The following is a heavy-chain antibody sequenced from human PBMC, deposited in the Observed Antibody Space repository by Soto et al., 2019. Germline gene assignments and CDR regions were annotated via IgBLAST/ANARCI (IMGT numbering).Heavy chain of an antibody. J-gene: IGHJ3*02. CDR3: ARTAGGRVRGALDI. CDR1: GFTFSSYG. Sequence: QVHLEESGGGVVQPGTSLRLSCVASGFTFSSYGMYWVRQAPGKGLEWVAVIPNTENKKYYADSVKGRFTISRDNSQNTLFLQMDSLMSEDTAMYYCARTAGGRVRGALDIWGQGTMVTVS. D-gene: IGHD6-13*01. V-gene: IGHV3-30-3*01. CDR2: IPNTENKK.